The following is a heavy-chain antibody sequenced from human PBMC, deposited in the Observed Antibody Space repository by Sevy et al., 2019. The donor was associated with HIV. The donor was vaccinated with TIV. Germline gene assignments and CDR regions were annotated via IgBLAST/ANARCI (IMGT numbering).Heavy chain of an antibody. D-gene: IGHD6-6*01. CDR2: IYYSGST. J-gene: IGHJ4*02. Sequence: SETLSLTCTVSGGSISSGGYYWSWIRQHPGKGLEWIGYIYYSGSTYYNPSLKSRVTISEDTSKNQFSLKLSSVTAADTAVYYCARVHSISSASGFDYWGQGTLVTVSS. V-gene: IGHV4-31*03. CDR1: GGSISSGGYY. CDR3: ARVHSISSASGFDY.